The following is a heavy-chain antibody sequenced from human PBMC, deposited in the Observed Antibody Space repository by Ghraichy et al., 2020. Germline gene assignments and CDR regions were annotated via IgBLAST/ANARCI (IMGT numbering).Heavy chain of an antibody. Sequence: ASVKVSCKASGYTFTDYYMHWVRQAPGQELDDMGWVNPKSGDTNYAQNFQGRVTMTRDTSINTAYMELKSLSFDDTAVYYCARERVVGTENYGMDVWGQGTTVTVSS. V-gene: IGHV1-2*02. CDR3: ARERVVGTENYGMDV. CDR1: GYTFTDYY. J-gene: IGHJ6*02. CDR2: VNPKSGDT. D-gene: IGHD6-19*01.